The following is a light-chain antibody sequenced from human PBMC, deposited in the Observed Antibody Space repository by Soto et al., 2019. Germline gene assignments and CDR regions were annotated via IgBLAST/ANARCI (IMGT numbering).Light chain of an antibody. CDR1: QGISSY. Sequence: AIRMTQSPSSFSASTGDRVTITCRASQGISSYLAWYQQKPGKAPKLLIYAASTLQSGVPSRFSGSGSGTDFHLTISCLQSEDFATYYGQQYYSYPRTFGQGTKVEIK. CDR2: AAS. J-gene: IGKJ1*01. CDR3: QQYYSYPRT. V-gene: IGKV1-8*01.